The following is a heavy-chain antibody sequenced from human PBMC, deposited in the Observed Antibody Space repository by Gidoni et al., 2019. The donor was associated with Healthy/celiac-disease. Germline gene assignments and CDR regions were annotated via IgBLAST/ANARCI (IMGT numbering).Heavy chain of an antibody. CDR3: AKDQQYEEYNWFDP. CDR2: ISYDGSNK. D-gene: IGHD4-4*01. CDR1: GFTFSSYG. Sequence: QVQLVASGGGVVQPGRSLRLPCAASGFTFSSYGMHWVRQAPGKGLEWVAVISYDGSNKYYADSVKGRFTISRDNSKNTLYLQMNSLRAEDTAVYYCAKDQQYEEYNWFDPWGQGTLVTVSS. J-gene: IGHJ5*02. V-gene: IGHV3-30*18.